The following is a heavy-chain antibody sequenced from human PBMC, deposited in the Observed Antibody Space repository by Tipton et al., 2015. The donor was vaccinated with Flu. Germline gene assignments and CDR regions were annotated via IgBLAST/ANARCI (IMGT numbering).Heavy chain of an antibody. J-gene: IGHJ5*02. CDR3: ARRDYSNYVSDPKSCFDP. V-gene: IGHV4-61*02. CDR1: GVSIGSGNPY. Sequence: GLVKPSQTLFLTCTVAGVSIGSGNPYWVWFRQPAGEGLQYIGRVFSRGTTNYNTSLKSRVAISIDTSKNQFSLRLTSVTAADTAVYYCARRDYSNYVSDPKSCFDPWGQGILVTVSS. CDR2: VFSRGTT. D-gene: IGHD4-11*01.